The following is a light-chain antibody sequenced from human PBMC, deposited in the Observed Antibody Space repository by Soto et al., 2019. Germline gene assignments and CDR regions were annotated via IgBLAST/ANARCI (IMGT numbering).Light chain of an antibody. CDR2: GAS. J-gene: IGKJ1*01. V-gene: IGKV1-5*01. Sequence: DIQMTQSPSTLSASVGDRVTITCRASQSISSWLAWYQQKPGKAPKLLIYGASSLERGVPSRFSGSGSGTEFTLTISSLQPDDFATYYCQQYNDFSRPFGQGTKVEI. CDR3: QQYNDFSRP. CDR1: QSISSW.